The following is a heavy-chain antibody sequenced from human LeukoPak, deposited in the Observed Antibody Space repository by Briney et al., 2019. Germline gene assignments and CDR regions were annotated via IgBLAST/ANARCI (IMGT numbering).Heavy chain of an antibody. D-gene: IGHD4-17*01. V-gene: IGHV3-7*04. J-gene: IGHJ4*02. CDR2: INQDGSEK. CDR1: GFTFSSYW. Sequence: GGSLRLSCAASGFTFSSYWMSWVRQAPGKGLQWVANINQDGSEKYYVDSVKGRFTISRDNAKNSLYLQMKSLRTEDTAMYYCARYGALDYWGQGTLVTVSS. CDR3: ARYGALDY.